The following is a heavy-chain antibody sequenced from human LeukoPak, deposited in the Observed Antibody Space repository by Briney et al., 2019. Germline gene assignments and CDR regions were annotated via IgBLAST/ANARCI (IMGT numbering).Heavy chain of an antibody. CDR2: IYYTGNS. D-gene: IGHD6-13*01. Sequence: SETLSLTCTVSGGSINSYYWSWIRQPPGKGLEWIGYIYYTGNSNYNPSLKSRLTISVDTSKNQFSLKLSSVTAAATPVYYCARTYGSSGLGYFDLWGRGTLVTVSS. J-gene: IGHJ2*01. CDR3: ARTYGSSGLGYFDL. V-gene: IGHV4-59*01. CDR1: GGSINSYY.